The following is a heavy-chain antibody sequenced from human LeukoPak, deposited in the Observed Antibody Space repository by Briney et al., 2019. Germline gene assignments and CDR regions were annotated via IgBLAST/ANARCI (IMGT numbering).Heavy chain of an antibody. CDR3: ARGSRPYYYGSGSYYKGDY. CDR2: IRGSGDRT. CDR1: GFTFSSYA. J-gene: IGHJ4*02. V-gene: IGHV3-23*01. D-gene: IGHD3-10*01. Sequence: PGGSLRLSCAASGFTFSSYAMNWVRQAPGKGLEWVSAIRGSGDRTYYADSVKGRFTISRDNSKNTLYLQMNSLRAEDTAVYYCARGSRPYYYGSGSYYKGDYWGQGTLVTVSS.